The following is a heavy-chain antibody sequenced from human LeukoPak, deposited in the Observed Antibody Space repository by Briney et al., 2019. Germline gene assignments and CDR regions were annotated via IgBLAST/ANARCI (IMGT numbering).Heavy chain of an antibody. J-gene: IGHJ4*02. CDR2: MNPNSGNT. CDR1: GYTFTSYD. CDR3: ARGYDIVATLDFDY. D-gene: IGHD5-12*01. V-gene: IGHV1-8*01. Sequence: GASVKVSCKASGYTFTSYDINWVRQATGQGLEWMGWMNPNSGNTGYAQKFQGRVTMTRNTSISTAYMELSSLRSEDTAVYYCARGYDIVATLDFDYWGQGTLDTVSS.